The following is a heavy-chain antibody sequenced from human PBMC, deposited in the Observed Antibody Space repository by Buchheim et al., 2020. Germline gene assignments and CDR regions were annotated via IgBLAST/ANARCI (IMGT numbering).Heavy chain of an antibody. CDR3: ARDQLPVRGVTWLRVFSSYGMDV. CDR1: GFTFSSYW. J-gene: IGHJ6*02. D-gene: IGHD3-10*01. CDR2: INSDGSST. Sequence: EVQLVESGGGLVQPGGSLRLSCAASGFTFSSYWMHWVRQAPGKGQVWVSRINSDGSSTSYADSVKGRFTISRDNATNTLYLKMNSLRAEDTAVYYCARDQLPVRGVTWLRVFSSYGMDVWGQGTT. V-gene: IGHV3-74*01.